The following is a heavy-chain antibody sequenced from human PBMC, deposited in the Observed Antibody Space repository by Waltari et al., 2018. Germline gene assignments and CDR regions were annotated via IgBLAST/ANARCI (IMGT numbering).Heavy chain of an antibody. CDR1: GGSISSSSYY. V-gene: IGHV4-39*01. Sequence: QLQLQESGPGLVKPSETLSITCTVSGGSISSSSYYWGWIRQHPGKGLEWIGSIYYSGSTYYNPSLKSRVTISVDTSKNQFSLKLSSVTAADTAVYYCARQTWIQLWLYAFDIWGQGTMVTVSS. J-gene: IGHJ3*02. CDR3: ARQTWIQLWLYAFDI. CDR2: IYYSGST. D-gene: IGHD5-18*01.